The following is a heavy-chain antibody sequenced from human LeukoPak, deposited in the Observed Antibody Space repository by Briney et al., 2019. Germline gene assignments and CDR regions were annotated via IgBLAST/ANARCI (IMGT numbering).Heavy chain of an antibody. J-gene: IGHJ6*03. CDR2: IYYSGST. CDR1: GGSISSYY. Sequence: KPSETLSLTCTVSGGSISSYYWSWIRQPPGKGLEWIGYIYYSGSTNYNPSLKSRVTISVDTSKNQFSLKLSSVTAADTAVYYCARDGRAGSYYYYMDVWGKGTTVTVSS. CDR3: ARDGRAGSYYYYMDV. D-gene: IGHD6-13*01. V-gene: IGHV4-59*01.